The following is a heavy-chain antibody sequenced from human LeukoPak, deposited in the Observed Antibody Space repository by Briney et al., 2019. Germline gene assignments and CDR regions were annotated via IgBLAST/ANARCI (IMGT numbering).Heavy chain of an antibody. V-gene: IGHV4-59*12. CDR3: ASKTTVVTPQNAFDI. Sequence: KPSETLSLTCTVSGGSISSYYWSWIRQPPGKGLEWIGYIYYSGSTNYNPSLKSRVTISVDTSKNQFSLKLSSVTAADTAVYYCASKTTVVTPQNAFDIWGQGTMVTVSS. D-gene: IGHD4-23*01. J-gene: IGHJ3*02. CDR1: GGSISSYY. CDR2: IYYSGST.